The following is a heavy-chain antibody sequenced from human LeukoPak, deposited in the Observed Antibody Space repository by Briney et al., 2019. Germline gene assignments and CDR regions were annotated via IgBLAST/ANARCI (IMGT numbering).Heavy chain of an antibody. CDR1: GLTVSSSS. CDR3: ARVRPWVFDY. V-gene: IGHV3-53*04. CDR2: IYIGDNP. Sequence: GGSLRLSCAASGLTVSSSSMSWVRQAPGKGLEWVSIIYIGDNPHYADSVKGRFTISRHNSKNTLYLQMNNLRAEDTAVYYCARVRPWVFDYWGQRTILAVSS. J-gene: IGHJ4*02. D-gene: IGHD1-26*01.